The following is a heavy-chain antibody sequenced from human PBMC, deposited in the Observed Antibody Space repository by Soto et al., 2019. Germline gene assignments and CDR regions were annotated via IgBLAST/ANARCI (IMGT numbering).Heavy chain of an antibody. Sequence: VSVKVSSKASGYTLMNYYLHWLRPAPEEGIYWMGRISPKSGGTNYAQNFQGRVRMVWETSLNTAYMDLSSFMSEDTAVYCCARPPCYISDWHYFDLWGQGTQVTVSS. D-gene: IGHD2-21*02. V-gene: IGHV1-2*02. J-gene: IGHJ4*02. CDR1: GYTLMNYY. CDR2: ISPKSGGT. CDR3: ARPPCYISDWHYFDL.